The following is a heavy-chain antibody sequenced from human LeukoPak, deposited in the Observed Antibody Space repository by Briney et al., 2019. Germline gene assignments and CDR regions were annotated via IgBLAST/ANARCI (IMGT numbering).Heavy chain of an antibody. CDR2: IYYSGST. Sequence: SETLSLTCTVSGGSISSYYWRWIRQPPGKGLEWIGYIYYSGSTNYNPSLKSRVTISVDTSKNQFSLKLSSVTAADTAVYYCARDGRVGPFGYWGQGTLVTASS. D-gene: IGHD1-26*01. CDR3: ARDGRVGPFGY. CDR1: GGSISSYY. J-gene: IGHJ4*02. V-gene: IGHV4-59*01.